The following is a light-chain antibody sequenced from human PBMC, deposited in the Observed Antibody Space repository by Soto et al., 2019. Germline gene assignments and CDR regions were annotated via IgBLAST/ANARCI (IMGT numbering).Light chain of an antibody. Sequence: QSALTQPASVSGSPGQSITISCTGTSSDVGGYNYVSWYQQHPDKAPKLMIYAVSNRPSGVSNRFSGSKSGNTATLTISGLQAEEEADYYCCSYTVSGTYVFGTGTKVTVL. CDR2: AVS. CDR3: CSYTVSGTYV. CDR1: SSDVGGYNY. J-gene: IGLJ1*01. V-gene: IGLV2-14*01.